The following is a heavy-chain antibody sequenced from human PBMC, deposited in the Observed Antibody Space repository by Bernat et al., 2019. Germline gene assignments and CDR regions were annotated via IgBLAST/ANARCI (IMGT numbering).Heavy chain of an antibody. CDR2: IYWDDDE. CDR1: GFSLSTRGVG. CDR3: ARCCSGSSGHYDC. V-gene: IGHV2-5*02. J-gene: IGHJ4*02. Sequence: QITLKESGPTLVKPTQTLTLTCTFSGFSLSTRGVGVGWIRQPPGKALEWLALIYWDDDELYSTSLRSRLTITKDTSKNQVGLTMTNMDTVDTATYYCARCCSGSSGHYDCRGQGTLVAV. D-gene: IGHD2-15*01.